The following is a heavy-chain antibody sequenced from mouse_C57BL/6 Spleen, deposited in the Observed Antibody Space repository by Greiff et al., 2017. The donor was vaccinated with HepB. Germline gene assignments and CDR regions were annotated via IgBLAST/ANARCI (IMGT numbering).Heavy chain of an antibody. V-gene: IGHV1-80*01. Sequence: VQLHQSGAELVKPGASVKISCKASGYAFSSYWMNWVKQRPGTGLEWIGQIYPGDGDTNYNGKFKGKATLTADKSSSTAYMQLSSLTSEDSAVYFCARDGGDYVLPFAYWGQGTLVTVSA. D-gene: IGHD2-13*01. CDR3: ARDGGDYVLPFAY. CDR1: GYAFSSYW. CDR2: IYPGDGDT. J-gene: IGHJ3*01.